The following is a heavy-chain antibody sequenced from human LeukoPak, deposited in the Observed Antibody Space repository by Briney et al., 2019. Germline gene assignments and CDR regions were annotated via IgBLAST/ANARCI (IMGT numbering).Heavy chain of an antibody. V-gene: IGHV3-30*18. CDR3: AKALGYSSGWYSDYYYGMDV. J-gene: IGHJ6*02. CDR1: GFTFSSYG. CDR2: ISYDGSNK. D-gene: IGHD6-19*01. Sequence: GGSLRLSCAASGFTFSSYGMHWVRQAPGKGLEWVAVISYDGSNKYYADSVKGRFTISRDNSKNTLYLQMNSLRAEDTAVYYCAKALGYSSGWYSDYYYGMDVWGQGTTVTVSS.